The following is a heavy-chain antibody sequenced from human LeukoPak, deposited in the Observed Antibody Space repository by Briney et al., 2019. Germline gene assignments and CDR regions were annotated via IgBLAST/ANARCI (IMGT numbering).Heavy chain of an antibody. CDR3: ARDSGWELKQYYFDH. J-gene: IGHJ4*02. V-gene: IGHV1-18*01. Sequence: SVNVSCKPSGYTFTSYHINWVRQAPGQGLEWMGWISVYNGHTEFAQRFEGRVTMTTDTSTRTTYMELRGLRCDDTAVYYCARDSGWELKQYYFDHWGQGTLVTVSS. CDR2: ISVYNGHT. CDR1: GYTFTSYH. D-gene: IGHD1-26*01.